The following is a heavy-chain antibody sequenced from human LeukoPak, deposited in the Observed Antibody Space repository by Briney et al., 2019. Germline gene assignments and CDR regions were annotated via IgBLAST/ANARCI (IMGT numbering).Heavy chain of an antibody. CDR1: GDSVSSNSAA. CDR3: VRDAGPGYYGMDV. J-gene: IGHJ6*02. V-gene: IGHV6-1*01. CDR2: AYYRSKWYN. Sequence: SQTLSLTCAISGDSVSSNSAAWNWIRQSPSRGLEWLGRAYYRSKWYNDYAVSVKSRITINPDTSKNQFSLQLNSVTADDTAVYYCVRDAGPGYYGMDVWGQGTTVTVSS.